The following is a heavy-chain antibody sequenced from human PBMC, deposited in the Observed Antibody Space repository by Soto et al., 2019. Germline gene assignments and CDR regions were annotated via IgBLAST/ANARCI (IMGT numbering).Heavy chain of an antibody. Sequence: PSETLARTCTLSGVFLTGSYWSWIRQPPGKGLEWIGYIYYSGSTNFNPSLKSRVSMSVDTARNQFSLQLSSVTAADTAVYFCAKYRRTDAEGYSFDYWGQVALFTVSS. J-gene: IGHJ4*02. CDR1: GVFLTGSY. V-gene: IGHV4-59*01. D-gene: IGHD2-15*01. CDR2: IYYSGST. CDR3: AKYRRTDAEGYSFDY.